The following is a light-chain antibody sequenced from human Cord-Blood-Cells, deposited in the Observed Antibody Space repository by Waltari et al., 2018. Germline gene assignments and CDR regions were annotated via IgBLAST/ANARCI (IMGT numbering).Light chain of an antibody. CDR2: DAS. V-gene: IGKV3-11*01. CDR3: QQRSNWPLT. Sequence: DIVLTQSPAPPALSPGESAPLSCRASQSVRSYSAWYQQKPGQAHSLLIYDASNRATGIPAMFSGSESGTDFTLTISSLEPEDFAVYYCQQRSNWPLTFGGGTKVEIK. J-gene: IGKJ4*01. CDR1: QSVRSY.